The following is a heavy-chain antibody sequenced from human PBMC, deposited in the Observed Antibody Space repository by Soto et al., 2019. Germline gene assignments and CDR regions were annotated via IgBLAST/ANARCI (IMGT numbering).Heavy chain of an antibody. J-gene: IGHJ3*02. CDR2: INPNSGGT. V-gene: IGHV1-2*04. Sequence: ASVKVSCKASGYTFTGYYMHWVRQAPGQGLEWMGWINPNSGGTNYAQKFQGWVTMTRDTSISTAYMELSRLRSDDTAVYYCAREDHQRGYSGPPNAFDIWGQGTMVTVSS. CDR3: AREDHQRGYSGPPNAFDI. CDR1: GYTFTGYY. D-gene: IGHD5-12*01.